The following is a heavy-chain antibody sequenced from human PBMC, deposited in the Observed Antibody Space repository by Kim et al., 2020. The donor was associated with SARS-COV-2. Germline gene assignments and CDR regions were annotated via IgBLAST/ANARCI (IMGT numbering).Heavy chain of an antibody. D-gene: IGHD3-22*01. J-gene: IGHJ4*02. CDR3: ARKYYYDSSGYYLFDY. CDR1: GYTLTELS. V-gene: IGHV1-24*01. CDR2: FDPEDGET. Sequence: ASVKVSCKVSGYTLTELSMHWVRQAPGKWLEWMGGFDPEDGETIYAQKFQGRVTMTEDTSTDTAYMELSSLRSEDTAVYYCARKYYYDSSGYYLFDYWGQGTLVTVSS.